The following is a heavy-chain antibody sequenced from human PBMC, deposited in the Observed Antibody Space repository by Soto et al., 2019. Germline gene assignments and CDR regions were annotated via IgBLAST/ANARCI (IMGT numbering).Heavy chain of an antibody. J-gene: IGHJ6*02. CDR2: MYNTGST. CDR1: GGSISSYY. CDR3: ARDLWGYCGADCYPLDV. Sequence: AETLSLNCTVSGGSISSYYWSWIRQPPGKGLEWIGYMYNTGSTIYNPSLKSRVTISVDTSKNQFSLKLNSVTAADTAVYYCARDLWGYCGADCYPLDVWGQGTTVTVSS. V-gene: IGHV4-59*01. D-gene: IGHD2-21*02.